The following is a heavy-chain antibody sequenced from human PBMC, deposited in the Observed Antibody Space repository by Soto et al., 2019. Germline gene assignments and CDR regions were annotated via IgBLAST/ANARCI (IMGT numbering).Heavy chain of an antibody. V-gene: IGHV6-1*01. CDR3: ARALAGYLALDAFDI. CDR2: TYYRSKWYN. J-gene: IGHJ3*02. CDR1: GDSVSGNSAA. D-gene: IGHD6-13*01. Sequence: PSQTLSLTCASSGDSVSGNSAAWNWIRQSPSRVLEWLGRTYYRSKWYNDYAVSVKSRITINPDTSKNQFSLQLNSVTPEDTAVYYYARALAGYLALDAFDIWGQGTMVTVSS.